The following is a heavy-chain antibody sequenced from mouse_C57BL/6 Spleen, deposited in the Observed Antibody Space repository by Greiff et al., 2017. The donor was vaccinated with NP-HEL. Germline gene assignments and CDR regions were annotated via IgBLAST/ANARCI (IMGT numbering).Heavy chain of an antibody. J-gene: IGHJ4*01. CDR1: GYSITSGYY. V-gene: IGHV3-6*01. CDR2: ISYDGSN. D-gene: IGHD2-2*01. Sequence: EVHLVESGPGLVKPSQSLSLTCSVTGYSITSGYYWNWIRQFPGNKLEWMGYISYDGSNNYNPSLKNRISITRDTSKNQFFLKLNSVTTEDTATYYCASGSIYYGYALYAMDYWGQGTSVTVSS. CDR3: ASGSIYYGYALYAMDY.